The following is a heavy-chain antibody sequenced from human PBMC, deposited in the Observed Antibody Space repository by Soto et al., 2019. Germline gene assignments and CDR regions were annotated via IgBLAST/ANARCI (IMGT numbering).Heavy chain of an antibody. CDR1: GFTFGDYG. V-gene: IGHV3-30*03. CDR2: ISFDGTEQ. Sequence: GGSLRLSCAASGFTFGDYGIHWVRQAPGKGLEWLALISFDGTEQHYADSVKGRFTISRDNSKNTLYLQMNSLRVDDTAVYYCTISLTYSFDYWGQGTLVTVSS. J-gene: IGHJ4*02. CDR3: TISLTYSFDY. D-gene: IGHD2-21*02.